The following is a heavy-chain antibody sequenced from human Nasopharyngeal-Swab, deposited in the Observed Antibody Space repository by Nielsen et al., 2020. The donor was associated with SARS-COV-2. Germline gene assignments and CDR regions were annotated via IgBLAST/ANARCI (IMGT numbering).Heavy chain of an antibody. J-gene: IGHJ4*02. V-gene: IGHV3-30*02. CDR2: IRYNGSDK. CDR1: GFSFSTFG. D-gene: IGHD3-10*01. Sequence: VGSLRLSCVASGFSFSTFGMHWVRQAQGKGLAWVAFIRYNGSDKYYADSVKGRFIISRDNFQNTLYLQMDSLRPEDTAVYYCAKLPSSRMIRDYWGQGTLVTVSS. CDR3: AKLPSSRMIRDY.